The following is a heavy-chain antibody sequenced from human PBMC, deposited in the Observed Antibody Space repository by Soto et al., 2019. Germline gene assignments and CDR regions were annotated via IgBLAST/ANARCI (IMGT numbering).Heavy chain of an antibody. D-gene: IGHD3-10*01. Sequence: KVSCKASGGTFSSYAISWLRQAPGQGLEWMGGIIPIFGTANYAQKFQGRVTITADESTSTAYMELSSLRSEDTAVYYCARKSAGSYFRDNWFDPWGQGTLVTVSS. V-gene: IGHV1-69*01. CDR1: GGTFSSYA. CDR3: ARKSAGSYFRDNWFDP. J-gene: IGHJ5*02. CDR2: IIPIFGTA.